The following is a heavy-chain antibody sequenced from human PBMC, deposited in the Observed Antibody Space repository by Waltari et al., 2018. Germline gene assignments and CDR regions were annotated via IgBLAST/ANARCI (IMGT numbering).Heavy chain of an antibody. Sequence: QVQLVQSGAEVKKHGASVKVSCKTSGYTFTGSYMYWVRQAPGQGLEWMGWINPYSGGTAYAQKFQGRVTLTRDTSISTAYMELNRLISDDSAMYYCATAPDAFQIINWGQGTLVTVSS. CDR2: INPYSGGT. CDR1: GYTFTGSY. J-gene: IGHJ4*02. V-gene: IGHV1-2*02. D-gene: IGHD2-2*01. CDR3: ATAPDAFQIIN.